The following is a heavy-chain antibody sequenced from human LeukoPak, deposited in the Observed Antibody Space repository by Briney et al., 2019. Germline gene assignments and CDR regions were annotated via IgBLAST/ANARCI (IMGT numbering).Heavy chain of an antibody. CDR1: GGTFSSYA. D-gene: IGHD4-17*01. Sequence: AASVKVSCKASGGTFSSYAISWVRQAPGQGLEWMGGIIPIFGTANYAQKFQGRVTITADKSTSTAYMELSSLRSEDTAVYYCARGGRYGDYSFDYWGQGTLVTVSS. CDR2: IIPIFGTA. V-gene: IGHV1-69*06. J-gene: IGHJ4*02. CDR3: ARGGRYGDYSFDY.